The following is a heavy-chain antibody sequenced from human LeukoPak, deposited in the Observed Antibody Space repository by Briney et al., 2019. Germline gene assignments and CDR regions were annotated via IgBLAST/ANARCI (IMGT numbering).Heavy chain of an antibody. V-gene: IGHV3-48*04. Sequence: GGSLRLSCGASGFTFSSHTMNWVRQAPGKGLEWVSCISSGSSTIYYADSVKGRFTISRDNAKNSLYLQMNSLTAEDTAVYYCAKKVPHDSAFDYWGQGTLVTVSS. CDR3: AKKVPHDSAFDY. CDR2: ISSGSSTI. CDR1: GFTFSSHT. D-gene: IGHD3-16*01. J-gene: IGHJ4*02.